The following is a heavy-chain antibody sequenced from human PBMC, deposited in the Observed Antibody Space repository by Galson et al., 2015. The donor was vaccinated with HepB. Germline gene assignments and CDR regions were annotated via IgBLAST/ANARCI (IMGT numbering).Heavy chain of an antibody. CDR1: GSTSDDYA. V-gene: IGHV3-9*02. D-gene: IGHD2-15*01. J-gene: IGHJ6*03. CDR2: ISWNSGDM. CDR3: VKGAAANYYYHHMDV. Sequence: SLRLSCAASGSTSDDYAMHWVRQAPGKGLEWVSGISWNSGDMGYADSVKGRFTVSRDNAKNSLYLEMNSLRAEDTALYYCVKGAAANYYYHHMDVWGKGTTVTVSS.